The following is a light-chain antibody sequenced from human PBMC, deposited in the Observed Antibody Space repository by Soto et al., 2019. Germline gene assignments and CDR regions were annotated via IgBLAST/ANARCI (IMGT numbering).Light chain of an antibody. Sequence: EIVLTQSPATLSWSPGERATLSCRASQSVSSYLAWYQQKPGQAPRLLIYDASNRATGIPARFSGSGSGTDFTLTISSLEPEDFAVYYCQQRSNWLLTFGGGTKVDIK. CDR1: QSVSSY. J-gene: IGKJ4*01. CDR3: QQRSNWLLT. V-gene: IGKV3-11*01. CDR2: DAS.